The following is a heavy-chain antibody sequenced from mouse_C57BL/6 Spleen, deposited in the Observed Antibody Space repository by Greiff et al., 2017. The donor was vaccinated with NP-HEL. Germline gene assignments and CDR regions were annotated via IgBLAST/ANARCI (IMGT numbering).Heavy chain of an antibody. J-gene: IGHJ2*01. D-gene: IGHD1-1*01. Sequence: VQLQQSGAELVKPGASVKISCKASGYAFSSYWMNWVKQRPGKGLEWIGQIYPGDGDTNYNGKFKGKATMTADKSSITAYMQLSSLTSEDSAVYFCARWVITTVVAEYFDYWGQGTTLTVSS. CDR1: GYAFSSYW. CDR2: IYPGDGDT. CDR3: ARWVITTVVAEYFDY. V-gene: IGHV1-80*01.